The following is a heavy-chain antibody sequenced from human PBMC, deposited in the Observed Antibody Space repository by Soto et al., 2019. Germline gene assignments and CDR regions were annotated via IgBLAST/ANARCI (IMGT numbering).Heavy chain of an antibody. CDR3: ARKKITGLFDY. J-gene: IGHJ4*02. Sequence: PSETLSLTCAVYGGSFSGYYWTWIRHPPETGLEWIWESNHSGSTNYNPPLKSRVTISVDTSKNQFSLKLTSVTAADTAVYYCARKKITGLFDYWGQGTLVTVSS. CDR2: SNHSGST. V-gene: IGHV4-34*01. D-gene: IGHD2-8*02. CDR1: GGSFSGYY.